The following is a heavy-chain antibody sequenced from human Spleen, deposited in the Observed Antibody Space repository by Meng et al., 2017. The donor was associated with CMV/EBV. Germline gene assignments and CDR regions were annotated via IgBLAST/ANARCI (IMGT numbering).Heavy chain of an antibody. J-gene: IGHJ6*02. CDR1: GFTFGDYA. CDR2: IRSKAYGGTT. CDR3: TREVGFWSGYTYYYYGMDV. D-gene: IGHD3-3*01. V-gene: IGHV3-49*04. Sequence: GGSLRLSCTASGFTFGDYAMSWVRQAPGKGLEWVGFIRSKAYGGTTEYAASVKGRFTISRDDSKSIAYLQMNSLKTEDTAVYYCTREVGFWSGYTYYYYGMDVWGQGTTVTVSS.